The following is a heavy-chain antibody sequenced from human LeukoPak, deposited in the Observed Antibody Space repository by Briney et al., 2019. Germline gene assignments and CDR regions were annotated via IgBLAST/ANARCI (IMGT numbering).Heavy chain of an antibody. CDR1: GGSFSGYY. CDR2: VNHSGST. J-gene: IGHJ6*04. V-gene: IGHV4-34*01. Sequence: SETLSLTCAVYGGSFSGYYWSWIRQPPGKGLEWIGEVNHSGSTNYNPSLKSRVTMSVDTSKNQFSLRLYSVTAADTAVFYCARGNRDYGSKSYVYYYYGMDVWGKGTTVTVSS. CDR3: ARGNRDYGSKSYVYYYYGMDV. D-gene: IGHD3-10*01.